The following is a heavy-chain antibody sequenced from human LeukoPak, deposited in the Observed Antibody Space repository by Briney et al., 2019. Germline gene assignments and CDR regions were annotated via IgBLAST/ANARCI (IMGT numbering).Heavy chain of an antibody. J-gene: IGHJ4*02. D-gene: IGHD3-16*01. CDR2: IYTSGST. CDR1: GGSISSYY. Sequence: SETLSLTCTVSGGSISSYYWSWIRQPAGKGLEWLGRIYTSGSTIYNPSLKSRVTMSLDTSKNQFSLKLISVTAADTAVYYCGRGPGGKTLGSIDYWAQGTLVTVSS. V-gene: IGHV4-4*07. CDR3: GRGPGGKTLGSIDY.